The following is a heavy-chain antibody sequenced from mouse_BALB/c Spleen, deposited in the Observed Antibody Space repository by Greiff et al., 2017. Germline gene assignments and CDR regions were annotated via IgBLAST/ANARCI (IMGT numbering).Heavy chain of an antibody. J-gene: IGHJ3*01. CDR1: GYSITSGYY. Sequence: VQLQQSGPGLVKPSQSLSLTCSVTGYSITSGYYWNWIRQFPGNKLEWMGYISYDGSNNYNPSLKNRISITRDTSKNQFFLKLNSVTTEDTATYYCARKGYGGFAYWGQGTLVTVSA. CDR3: ARKGYGGFAY. D-gene: IGHD1-1*01. V-gene: IGHV3-6*02. CDR2: ISYDGSN.